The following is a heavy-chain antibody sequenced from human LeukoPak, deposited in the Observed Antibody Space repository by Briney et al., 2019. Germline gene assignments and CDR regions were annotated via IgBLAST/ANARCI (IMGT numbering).Heavy chain of an antibody. CDR1: GGSISSYY. D-gene: IGHD2-2*01. CDR2: IYYSGST. V-gene: IGHV4-59*01. Sequence: PSETLSLTCTVSGGSISSYYWSWIRQPPGKGLEWIGYIYYSGSTNYNPSLKSRVTISVDTSKNQFSLKLSSVTAADTAVYYCARFKHCSSTSCYDAFDIWGQGTMVTVSS. J-gene: IGHJ3*02. CDR3: ARFKHCSSTSCYDAFDI.